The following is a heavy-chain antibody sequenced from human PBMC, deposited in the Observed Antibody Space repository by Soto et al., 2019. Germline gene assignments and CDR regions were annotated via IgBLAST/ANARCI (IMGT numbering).Heavy chain of an antibody. D-gene: IGHD2-21*01. CDR2: FDPEDGET. CDR1: GYTLTELS. CDR3: ATGYCGGDCYFYWFDP. V-gene: IGHV1-24*01. Sequence: ASVKVSCKVSGYTLTELSMHWVRQAPGKGLEWMGGFDPEDGETIYAQKFQGRVTMTEDTSTDTAYMELSSLRSEDTAVYYCATGYCGGDCYFYWFDPWGQGTLVTAPQ. J-gene: IGHJ5*02.